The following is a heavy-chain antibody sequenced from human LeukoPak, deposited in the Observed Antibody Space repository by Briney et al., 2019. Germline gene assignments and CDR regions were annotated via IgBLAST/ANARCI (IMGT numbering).Heavy chain of an antibody. Sequence: SETLSLTCTVSGGSISSSSYYWGWIRQPPGKGLEWIGSIYYSGSTYYNPSLKSRVTISVATSKNQFSLKLSSVTAADTAVYYCALGIAGAFDYWGQGTLVTVSS. CDR3: ALGIAGAFDY. CDR2: IYYSGST. V-gene: IGHV4-39*01. D-gene: IGHD1-26*01. J-gene: IGHJ4*02. CDR1: GGSISSSSYY.